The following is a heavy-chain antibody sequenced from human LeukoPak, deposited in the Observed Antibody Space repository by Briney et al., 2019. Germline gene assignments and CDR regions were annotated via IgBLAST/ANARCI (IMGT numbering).Heavy chain of an antibody. V-gene: IGHV3-48*04. Sequence: PGGSLRLSCAASGFTFSSYSMNWFRQAPGKGLEWVSYISSSSTIYYADSVKGRFTISRDNAKNSLYLQMNSLRAEDTAVYYCARESSVVRGVITDFDYWGQGTLVTVSS. CDR1: GFTFSSYS. CDR2: ISSSSTI. D-gene: IGHD3-10*01. J-gene: IGHJ4*02. CDR3: ARESSVVRGVITDFDY.